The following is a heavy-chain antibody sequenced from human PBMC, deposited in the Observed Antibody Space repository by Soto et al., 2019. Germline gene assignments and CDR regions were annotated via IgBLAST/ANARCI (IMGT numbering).Heavy chain of an antibody. V-gene: IGHV3-23*01. Sequence: GGSLRLSCAASGFTFSSYAMSWVRQAPGKGLEWVSAISGSGGSTYYADSVKGRFTISRDNSKNTLYLQMNSLRAEDTAVYYCAKAPRGYCSGGSCPGSWYYYYGMDVWGQGTTVTVSS. D-gene: IGHD2-15*01. CDR3: AKAPRGYCSGGSCPGSWYYYYGMDV. J-gene: IGHJ6*02. CDR2: ISGSGGST. CDR1: GFTFSSYA.